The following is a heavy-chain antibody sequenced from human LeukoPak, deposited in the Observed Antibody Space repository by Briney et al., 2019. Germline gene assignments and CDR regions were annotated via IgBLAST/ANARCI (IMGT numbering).Heavy chain of an antibody. J-gene: IGHJ4*02. V-gene: IGHV4-39*02. CDR1: GGSIGSGYY. D-gene: IGHD2-21*02. Sequence: PSGTLSLTCTVSGGSIGSGYYWAWIRQPPGKGLEWIGSIHYGGTTHYNPSLQSRVIISADTSKNQFALDLRSVTAADTAVYYCTRDIGDFVSDFWGRGTLVTVSS. CDR3: TRDIGDFVSDF. CDR2: IHYGGTT.